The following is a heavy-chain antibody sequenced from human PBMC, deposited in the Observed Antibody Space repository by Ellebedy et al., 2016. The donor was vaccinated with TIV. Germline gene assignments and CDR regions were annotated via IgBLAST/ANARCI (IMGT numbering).Heavy chain of an antibody. CDR1: GGSFSAYY. CDR3: ARLTDY. Sequence: SETLSLTCAVSGGSFSAYYWTWIRQPPGSGLEWIGEFSLSEGTHYNPSLRGRVTITLDTSKNQFSLKLSSVTDADTAGYYCARLTDYWGQGTLVTVSS. D-gene: IGHD4/OR15-4a*01. J-gene: IGHJ4*02. V-gene: IGHV4-34*01. CDR2: FSLSEGT.